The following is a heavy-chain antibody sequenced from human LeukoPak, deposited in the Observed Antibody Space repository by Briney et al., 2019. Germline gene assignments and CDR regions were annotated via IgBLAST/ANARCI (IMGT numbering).Heavy chain of an antibody. CDR3: ARDFQHPADY. V-gene: IGHV3-30*02. J-gene: IGHJ4*02. D-gene: IGHD2-2*01. Sequence: GGSLRLSCAASGFTFSSYGMHWVRQAPGKGLEWVAFIRYDGSNKYYADSVKGRFTISRDNSKNTLYLQMNSLGAEDTAVYYCARDFQHPADYGAQETRATVSS. CDR2: IRYDGSNK. CDR1: GFTFSSYG.